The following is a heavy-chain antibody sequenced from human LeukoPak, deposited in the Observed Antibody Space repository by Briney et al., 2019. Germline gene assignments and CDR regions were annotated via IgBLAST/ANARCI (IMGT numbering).Heavy chain of an antibody. CDR3: ARDTIFGVVIQYYYYYYGMDV. V-gene: IGHV1-2*02. CDR2: INPNSGGT. J-gene: IGHJ6*02. CDR1: GYTFTGYY. D-gene: IGHD3-3*01. Sequence: ASVKVSCKASGYTFTGYYMHWVRQAPGQGLEWMGWINPNSGGTNYAQKFQGRVTMTRDTSISTAYMELSRLRSDDTAVYYCARDTIFGVVIQYYYYYYGMDVWGQGTTVTVSS.